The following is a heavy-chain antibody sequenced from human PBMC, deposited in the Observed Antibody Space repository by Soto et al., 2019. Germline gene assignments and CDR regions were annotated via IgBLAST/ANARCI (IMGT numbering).Heavy chain of an antibody. D-gene: IGHD4-17*01. CDR1: GFTFSDYY. Sequence: GGSLRLSCAASGFTFSDYYMGWIRRAPGKGLEWLSYISSSSTTISYAHSVKGRFTISRDNAKNSLHLQMNSLRVEDTAVYYCAREKYGDATMDVWVQGSTVTVTS. V-gene: IGHV3-11*01. J-gene: IGHJ6*02. CDR2: ISSSSTTI. CDR3: AREKYGDATMDV.